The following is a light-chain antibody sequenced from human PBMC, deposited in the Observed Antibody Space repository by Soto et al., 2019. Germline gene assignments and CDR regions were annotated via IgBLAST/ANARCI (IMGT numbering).Light chain of an antibody. CDR1: SSNIGGYNV. V-gene: IGLV2-23*01. J-gene: IGLJ1*01. CDR3: CSYVGATTYV. CDR2: EGI. Sequence: QSALTQPASVSGSPGQSITISCSGTSSNIGGYNVVSWYQQHPGEAPKVIVYEGIKRPSGVSDRYSGSPSGSTASLTISGLQAEDEAEYYCCSYVGATTYVFGSGTKVTVL.